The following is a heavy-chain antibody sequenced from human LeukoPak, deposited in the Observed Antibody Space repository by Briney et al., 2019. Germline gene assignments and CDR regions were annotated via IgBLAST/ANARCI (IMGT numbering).Heavy chain of an antibody. J-gene: IGHJ3*02. CDR3: ARSYSSNWPDAFDI. CDR1: GGSISSYY. V-gene: IGHV4-59*08. CDR2: IYYSGST. Sequence: SETLSLTCTVSGGSISSYYWSWIRQPPGKGLEWIGYIYYSGSTNYNPSLRSRVTVSVDTSKNQFSLKLSSVTAADTAVYYCARSYSSNWPDAFDIWGQGTMVTVSS. D-gene: IGHD6-13*01.